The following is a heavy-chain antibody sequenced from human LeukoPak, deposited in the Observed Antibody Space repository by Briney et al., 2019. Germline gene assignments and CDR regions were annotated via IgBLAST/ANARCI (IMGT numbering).Heavy chain of an antibody. CDR1: GGSISSGDYY. V-gene: IGHV4-30-4*01. J-gene: IGHJ4*02. CDR2: IYYSGST. Sequence: SETLSLTCTVSGGSISSGDYYWRWIRQPPGKGLEWIGYIYYSGSTYYNPSLKSRVTISVDTSKNQFSPKLSSVTAADTAVYYCARGGVGNIVVVPAAPSYYFDYWGQGTLVTVSS. CDR3: ARGGVGNIVVVPAAPSYYFDY. D-gene: IGHD2-2*01.